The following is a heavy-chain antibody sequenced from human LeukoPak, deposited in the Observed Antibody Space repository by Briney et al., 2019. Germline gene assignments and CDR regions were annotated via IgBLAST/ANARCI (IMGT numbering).Heavy chain of an antibody. CDR3: ARDLLSALFDY. Sequence: GGSLTLSCAASGFTFSSYWMSWLRQAPGKGREWGANIKQDGSEKYYVDSVQGRVTISRDNAKKSMYLQMNSPSAEDTAGYCCARDLLSALFDYWGQGTLVTVSS. CDR1: GFTFSSYW. V-gene: IGHV3-7*01. CDR2: IKQDGSEK. J-gene: IGHJ4*02.